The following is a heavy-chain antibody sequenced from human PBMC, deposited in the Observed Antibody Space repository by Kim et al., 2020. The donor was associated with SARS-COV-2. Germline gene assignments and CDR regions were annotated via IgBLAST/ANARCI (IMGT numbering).Heavy chain of an antibody. Sequence: GGSLRLSCAASGFTFSSYSMNWVRQAPGKGLEWVSSISSSSSYIYYADSVKGRFTISRDNAKNSLYLQMNSLRAEDTAVYYCARDWHYYDSSGYYQPKTPLFYWGQGTLVTVSS. CDR3: ARDWHYYDSSGYYQPKTPLFY. V-gene: IGHV3-21*01. D-gene: IGHD3-22*01. CDR2: ISSSSSYI. J-gene: IGHJ4*02. CDR1: GFTFSSYS.